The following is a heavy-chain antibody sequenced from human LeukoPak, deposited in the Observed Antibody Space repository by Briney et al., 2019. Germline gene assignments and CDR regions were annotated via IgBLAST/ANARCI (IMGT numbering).Heavy chain of an antibody. J-gene: IGHJ5*02. CDR2: IRYDGSNK. D-gene: IGHD3-10*01. Sequence: PGGSLRLSCAASGFTFSSYGIHWVRQAPGKGLEWVAFIRYDGSNKYHADSVKGRFTISRDNSKNTVYLQMNSLRAEDTAVYYCARGYYYGSGSWFWFDPWGQGTLVTVSS. V-gene: IGHV3-30*02. CDR3: ARGYYYGSGSWFWFDP. CDR1: GFTFSSYG.